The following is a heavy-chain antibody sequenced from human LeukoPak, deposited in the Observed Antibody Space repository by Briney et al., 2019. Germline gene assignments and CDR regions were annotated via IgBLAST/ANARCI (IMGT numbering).Heavy chain of an antibody. CDR2: IKQDGSEK. Sequence: GSLRLSCAASGFTFSNAWMSWVRQAPGKGLEWVANIKQDGSEKYYVDSVRGRFTISRDNAKNSLYLQMNSLRAEDTAVYYCARDLEPNYVYYYYGMDVWGQGTTVTVSS. CDR1: GFTFSNAW. V-gene: IGHV3-7*01. CDR3: ARDLEPNYVYYYYGMDV. D-gene: IGHD1-1*01. J-gene: IGHJ6*02.